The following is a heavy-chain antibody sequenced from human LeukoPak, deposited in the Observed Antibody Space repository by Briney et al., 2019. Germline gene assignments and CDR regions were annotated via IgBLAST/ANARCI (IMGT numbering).Heavy chain of an antibody. CDR3: ARAPQRSYQHNWFDP. V-gene: IGHV4-34*01. CDR1: GGSFSGYY. J-gene: IGHJ5*02. Sequence: PSETLSHTCAVYGGSFSGYYWSWMRQPPGKGLEWIGEINHSGSTNYNPSLKSRVTISVDTSKNQFSLKLSSVTAADTAVYYCARAPQRSYQHNWFDPWGQGTLVTVSS. CDR2: INHSGST. D-gene: IGHD2-21*01.